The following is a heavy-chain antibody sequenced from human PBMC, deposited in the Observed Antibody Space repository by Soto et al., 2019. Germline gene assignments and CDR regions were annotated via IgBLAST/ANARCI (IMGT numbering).Heavy chain of an antibody. CDR2: INPNSGVT. V-gene: IGHV1-2*04. CDR3: ARGVSGWSPFDV. Sequence: QVHLVQSGAEVKKPGASVKVSCKASGYTFTDYYVHWVRQAPGQGLEWMGWINPNSGVTNYAQKFQGWVTLTRDASVNTAYMELNSLKSDDTAAFFCARGVSGWSPFDVWGQGTLVTVSS. CDR1: GYTFTDYY. J-gene: IGHJ4*02. D-gene: IGHD6-19*01.